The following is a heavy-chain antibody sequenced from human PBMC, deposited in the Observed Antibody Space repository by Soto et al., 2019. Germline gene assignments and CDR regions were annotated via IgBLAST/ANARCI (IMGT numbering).Heavy chain of an antibody. CDR3: ARCYCSVGSCFTCWHFDL. CDR1: GYSFDTFG. J-gene: IGHJ2*01. V-gene: IGHV1-18*01. CDR2: ISIEKGDT. D-gene: IGHD2-15*01. Sequence: QVQVVQSGAEVKKPGASVKVACKASGYSFDTFGMSWVRQAPGQGLEWMGWISIEKGDTNSAQKFQDRVTMTTDTSTSTAYMELRCLTSHDTAVYYCARCYCSVGSCFTCWHFDLWGRGTLVTVSS.